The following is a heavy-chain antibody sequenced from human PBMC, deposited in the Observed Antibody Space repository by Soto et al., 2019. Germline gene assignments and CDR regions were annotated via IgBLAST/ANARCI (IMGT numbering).Heavy chain of an antibody. CDR2: INSDGSSI. D-gene: IGHD2-15*01. CDR1: GFTFSSSG. CDR3: ASSFKLSF. Sequence: GGSLIVSCAASGFTFSSSGMHWVRQVPGKGLVWVSRINSDGSSISYADSVKGRFTISRDNARNTLSLRMNSLRVDDTAVYYCASSFKLSFWGQGAQVTVSS. J-gene: IGHJ4*02. V-gene: IGHV3-74*01.